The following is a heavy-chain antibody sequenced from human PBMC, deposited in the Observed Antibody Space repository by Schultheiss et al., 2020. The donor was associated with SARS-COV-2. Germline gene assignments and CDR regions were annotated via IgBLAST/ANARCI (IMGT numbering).Heavy chain of an antibody. D-gene: IGHD4-17*01. CDR2: INSDGNRT. CDR1: GFTFSTYW. Sequence: GESLKISCAASGFTFSTYWMHWVRQAPGKGLVWVSRINSDGNRTNYADSVKGRFTISRDNAKNTLFLQMNSLRAEDTGLYYCAAAYGDYWYFDLWARGTLVTVSS. CDR3: AAAYGDYWYFDL. V-gene: IGHV3-74*01. J-gene: IGHJ2*01.